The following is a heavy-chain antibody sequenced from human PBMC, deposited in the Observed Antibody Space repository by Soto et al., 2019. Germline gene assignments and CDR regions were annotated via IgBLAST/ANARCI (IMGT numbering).Heavy chain of an antibody. D-gene: IGHD3-22*01. CDR1: GFTFSDYA. Sequence: GGSLRLSCAASGFTFSDYAMHWVRQAPGKGLEWVAVVSHDGRNKHYAESVKGRITISRDSSKNKLYLQMNSLRPEDTAVYYCAKDEYYYSRSGYYIFDSWGQGTLVTVSS. CDR2: VSHDGRNK. CDR3: AKDEYYYSRSGYYIFDS. V-gene: IGHV3-30*18. J-gene: IGHJ4*02.